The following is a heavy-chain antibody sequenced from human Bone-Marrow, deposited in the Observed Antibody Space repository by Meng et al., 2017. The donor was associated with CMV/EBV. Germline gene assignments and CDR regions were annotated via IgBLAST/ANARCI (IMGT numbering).Heavy chain of an antibody. J-gene: IGHJ6*02. Sequence: GGSLRLSCAASGFTFSSYSMNWVRQAPGKGLEWVSSISSSSSYIYYADSVKGRFTISRDNAKNSLYLQMNSLRAEDTAVYYCARDGKRGFLGYGMDVWGPGTTVTVAS. CDR2: ISSSSSYI. D-gene: IGHD2/OR15-2a*01. CDR3: ARDGKRGFLGYGMDV. V-gene: IGHV3-21*01. CDR1: GFTFSSYS.